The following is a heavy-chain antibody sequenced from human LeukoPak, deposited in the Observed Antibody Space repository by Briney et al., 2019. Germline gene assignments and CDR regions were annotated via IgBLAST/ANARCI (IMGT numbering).Heavy chain of an antibody. V-gene: IGHV6-1*01. CDR1: GDSVSSNSAT. D-gene: IGHD5-18*01. CDR2: TYYRSKWYN. CDR3: TRAGSYGYYWYFDL. Sequence: SQTLSLTCAISGDSVSSNSATWNWIRQSPSRGLEWLGRTYYRSKWYNDYAVSVKSRITINPDASKNQFSLQLNSVTPEDTAVYYCTRAGSYGYYWYFDLWGRGTLVTVSS. J-gene: IGHJ2*01.